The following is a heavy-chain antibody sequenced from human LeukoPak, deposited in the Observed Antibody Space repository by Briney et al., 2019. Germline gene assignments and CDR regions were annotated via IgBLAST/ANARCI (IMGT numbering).Heavy chain of an antibody. CDR2: IYTSGST. CDR1: GGPISSYY. CDR3: ARDRYSGYSSSWYESYAFDI. V-gene: IGHV4-4*07. J-gene: IGHJ3*02. D-gene: IGHD6-13*01. Sequence: SETLSLTCTVSGGPISSYYWSWIRQPAGKGLEWIGRIYTSGSTNYNPSLKSRVTMSVDTSKNQFSLKLSSVTAADTAVYYCARDRYSGYSSSWYESYAFDIWGQGTMVTVSS.